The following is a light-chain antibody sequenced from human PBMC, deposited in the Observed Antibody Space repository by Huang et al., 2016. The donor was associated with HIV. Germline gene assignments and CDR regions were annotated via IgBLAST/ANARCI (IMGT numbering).Light chain of an antibody. CDR3: QHRSNWPPA. Sequence: EIVLTQSPATLSLSPGERATLSCRASQRVSSYLAWYQQKPGQSPRLLIYEAYNRATGSPARFSGSGSGTDFTLTISSLEPEDFAVYYCQHRSNWPPAFGQGTRLEIK. V-gene: IGKV3-11*01. CDR1: QRVSSY. CDR2: EAY. J-gene: IGKJ5*01.